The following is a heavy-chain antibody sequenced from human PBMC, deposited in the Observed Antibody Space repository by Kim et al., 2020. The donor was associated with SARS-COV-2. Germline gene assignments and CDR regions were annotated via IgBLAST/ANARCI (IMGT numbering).Heavy chain of an antibody. V-gene: IGHV3-21*01. CDR1: GFTLSSYS. J-gene: IGHJ5*02. D-gene: IGHD3-3*01. CDR3: ARDDWSGYSNWFDP. Sequence: GGSLRLSCAASGFTLSSYSMNWVRQAPGKGLEWVSSISSSSSYIYYADSVKGRFTISRDNAKNSLYLQMNSLRAEDTAVYYCARDDWSGYSNWFDPWGQGTLVTVSS. CDR2: ISSSSSYI.